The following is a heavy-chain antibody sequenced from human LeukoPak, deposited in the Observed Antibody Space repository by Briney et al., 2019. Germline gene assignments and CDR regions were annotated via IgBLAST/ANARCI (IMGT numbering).Heavy chain of an antibody. V-gene: IGHV3-23*01. CDR3: AKGPYSSSWYDY. J-gene: IGHJ4*02. D-gene: IGHD6-13*01. CDR2: ISGSGGST. CDR1: GFTFSSYA. Sequence: GGSLRLSCAASGFTFSSYAMSWVRQAPGKGLEWVSAISGSGGSTYYADSEKGRFTISRDNSKNTLYLQMNSLRAEDTAVYYCAKGPYSSSWYDYWGQGTLVTVSS.